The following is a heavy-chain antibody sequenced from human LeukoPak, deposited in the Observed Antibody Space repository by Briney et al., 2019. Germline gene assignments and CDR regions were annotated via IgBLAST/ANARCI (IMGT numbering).Heavy chain of an antibody. J-gene: IGHJ4*02. Sequence: PGGSLRLSCAASGFTFSSYAITWVRQAPGKGLEWVSSISSSSSYIYYADSVKGRFTISRDNAKNSLYLQMNSLRAEDTAVYYCARVSYGDYPKFDYWGQGTLVTVSS. V-gene: IGHV3-21*01. CDR1: GFTFSSYA. CDR3: ARVSYGDYPKFDY. D-gene: IGHD4-17*01. CDR2: ISSSSSYI.